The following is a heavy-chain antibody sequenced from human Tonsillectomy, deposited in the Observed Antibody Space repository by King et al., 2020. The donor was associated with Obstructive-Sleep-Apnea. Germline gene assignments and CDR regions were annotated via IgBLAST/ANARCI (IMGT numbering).Heavy chain of an antibody. J-gene: IGHJ3*02. CDR2: ISWNCGSI. D-gene: IGHD3-22*01. Sequence: VQLVESGGNLVQPGRSLRLSCAASGFTFDEYAMHWGRQAPGKGLEGVSGISWNCGSIGFADSLKGRFTISRDNAKNSLYLQMNSLRAEDTALYYCGKDMGSSGYYGPDGFDIWGQGTMVTVSS. CDR1: GFTFDEYA. V-gene: IGHV3-9*01. CDR3: GKDMGSSGYYGPDGFDI.